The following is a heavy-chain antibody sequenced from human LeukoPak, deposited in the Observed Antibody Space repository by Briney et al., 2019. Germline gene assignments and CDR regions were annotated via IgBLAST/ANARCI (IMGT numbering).Heavy chain of an antibody. CDR3: ARGILAGYWFNKHGMDA. Sequence: PGGSLRLSRAASGFTLTHYCMSWVRQAPGKGLEWVVNIKEDGREKNYVDSVKGRFSISRDNAKNSLYLQINRLRGKDTAVYYCARGILAGYWFNKHGMDAWGQGTTVTVSS. D-gene: IGHD3-9*01. J-gene: IGHJ6*02. CDR1: GFTLTHYC. CDR2: IKEDGREK. V-gene: IGHV3-7*01.